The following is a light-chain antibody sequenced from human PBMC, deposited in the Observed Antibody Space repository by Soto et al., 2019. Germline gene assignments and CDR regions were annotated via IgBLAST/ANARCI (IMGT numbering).Light chain of an antibody. CDR1: QSISTW. CDR3: PQYDSNSP. V-gene: IGKV1-5*03. CDR2: MAS. Sequence: DIQMTQSPSTLSASVGDRVTITCRASQSISTWLAWYQQKPGKAPKLLIYMASTLESGVPSRFSGSGSGTAFTLTISSLQTDDFATYYCPQYDSNSPFGQGTKLEIK. J-gene: IGKJ2*01.